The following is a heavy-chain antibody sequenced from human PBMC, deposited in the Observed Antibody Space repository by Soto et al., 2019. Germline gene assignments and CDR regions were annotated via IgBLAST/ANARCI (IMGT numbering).Heavy chain of an antibody. J-gene: IGHJ4*02. D-gene: IGHD6-6*01. CDR1: GDSISSGDYY. CDR3: ARDFKRYSSSPAPLEY. V-gene: IGHV4-30-4*01. CDR2: IYYSGTS. Sequence: QVQLQESGPGLVQPSQTLSLTCTVSGDSISSGDYYWSWVRQSPGKGLEWIGCIYYSGTSYYNPSLKTSVNKSVDTSKNQFSLRLSSVTPADTAMYFCARDFKRYSSSPAPLEYWGKGTLVTVSS.